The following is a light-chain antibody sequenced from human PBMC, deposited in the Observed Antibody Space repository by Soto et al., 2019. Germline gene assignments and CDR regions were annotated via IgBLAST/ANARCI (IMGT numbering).Light chain of an antibody. CDR2: EDN. Sequence: QSALTQPASGSGSPGQSSTISCTGTSSDVGSYNLVSWYQQHPGKAPKLIIYEDNKRPSGVSNRFSGSKSGNAASLTISGLQTEDEADYYCCSYADSSTYVFGTGTKVTVL. CDR3: CSYADSSTYV. J-gene: IGLJ1*01. CDR1: SSDVGSYNL. V-gene: IGLV2-23*01.